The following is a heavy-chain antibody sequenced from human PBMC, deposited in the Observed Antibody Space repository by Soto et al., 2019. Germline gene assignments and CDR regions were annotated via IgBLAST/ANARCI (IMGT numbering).Heavy chain of an antibody. CDR3: ATRSGGGGAFDF. Sequence: EVQLVESGGGLVLPGGSLRLSCAASGLTFSNYEMNWVRQAPGKGLEWVSYIGRGGTTTYYADSLKGRFTISRDNAKNSLYLTMNSLRAEDTAVYYCATRSGGGGAFDFWGQGTMVTVSS. D-gene: IGHD3-10*01. CDR1: GLTFSNYE. J-gene: IGHJ3*01. CDR2: IGRGGTTT. V-gene: IGHV3-48*03.